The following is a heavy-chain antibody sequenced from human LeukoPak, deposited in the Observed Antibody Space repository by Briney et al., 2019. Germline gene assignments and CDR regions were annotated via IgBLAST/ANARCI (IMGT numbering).Heavy chain of an antibody. V-gene: IGHV3-23*01. Sequence: PGGSLRLSCTASGFTFSSYSMSWVRQGPGTGLEWVPAISGSGDTTFYADSVKGRFTISRDNSKKTLYLQVNSLRAEDTAVCFCAKELTTERTPGVDSWGQGTLVTVSS. CDR3: AKELTTERTPGVDS. J-gene: IGHJ4*02. D-gene: IGHD4-17*01. CDR2: ISGSGDTT. CDR1: GFTFSSYS.